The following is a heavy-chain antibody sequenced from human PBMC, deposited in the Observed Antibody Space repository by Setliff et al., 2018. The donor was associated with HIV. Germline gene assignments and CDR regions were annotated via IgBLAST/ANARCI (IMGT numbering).Heavy chain of an antibody. D-gene: IGHD1-1*01. Sequence: PGGSLRLSCAASGFIFSNYWMSWVRQAPGKGLEWVANIRQDGSEKYYVDSVKGRFFISRDNTRNLLYLEMRSLRAEDTAVYYCAGSRGYFVQADWGQGTLVTVSS. V-gene: IGHV3-7*01. CDR1: GFIFSNYW. CDR2: IRQDGSEK. J-gene: IGHJ4*02. CDR3: AGSRGYFVQAD.